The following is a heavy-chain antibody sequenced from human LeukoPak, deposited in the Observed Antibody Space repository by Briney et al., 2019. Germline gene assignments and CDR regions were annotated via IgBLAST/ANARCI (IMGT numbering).Heavy chain of an antibody. Sequence: QPGRSLRLSCAASGFTFDDYAMHWVRQAPGKGLEWVSGISWNSGSIGYADSVKGRFTISRDNAKNSLYLQMNSLRAGDMALYYCAKDKAAYYDFWSGPQNFDIWGQGTMVSVSS. CDR3: AKDKAAYYDFWSGPQNFDI. V-gene: IGHV3-9*03. CDR1: GFTFDDYA. CDR2: ISWNSGSI. D-gene: IGHD3-3*01. J-gene: IGHJ3*02.